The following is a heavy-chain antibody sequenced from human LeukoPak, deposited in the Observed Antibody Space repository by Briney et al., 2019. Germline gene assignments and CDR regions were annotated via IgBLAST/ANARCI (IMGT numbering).Heavy chain of an antibody. CDR1: GSTFTSYD. CDR3: ARGVYDILTGYTFDY. Sequence: GASVKVSCKASGSTFTSYDINWVRQATGQGLEWMGWMNPNSGNTGYAQKFQGRVTMTRNTSISTAYMELSSLRSEDSAVYYCARGVYDILTGYTFDYWGQGTLVTVSS. V-gene: IGHV1-8*02. J-gene: IGHJ4*02. CDR2: MNPNSGNT. D-gene: IGHD3-9*01.